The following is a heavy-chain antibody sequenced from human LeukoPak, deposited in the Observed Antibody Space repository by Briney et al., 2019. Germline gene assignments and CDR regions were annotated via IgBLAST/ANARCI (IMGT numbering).Heavy chain of an antibody. J-gene: IGHJ4*02. CDR3: AREHQAYYFDY. CDR1: GFTFSNYP. Sequence: GGSLRLSCVASGFTFSNYPMTWVRQAPGKGLDWVSAIDENGGTGKYAASVRGRFTISRDNSKNTLYLQMNSLRAEDTAVYYCAREHQAYYFDYWGQGTLVTVSS. CDR2: IDENGGTG. V-gene: IGHV3-23*01.